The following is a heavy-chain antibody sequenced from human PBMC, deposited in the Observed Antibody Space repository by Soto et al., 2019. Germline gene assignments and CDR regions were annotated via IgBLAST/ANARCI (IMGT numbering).Heavy chain of an antibody. J-gene: IGHJ4*02. CDR3: ARERVGGSFDY. CDR1: GGTFSSYA. D-gene: IGHD2-15*01. Sequence: QVQLVQSGAEVKKPGSSVKVSCKASGGTFSSYAISWVRQAPGQGLEWMGGIIPIFGTANYAQKFQGRVTXTXVESTSTAYIELSSLRSEAWAVYYCARERVGGSFDYWGQGTLVSVCS. V-gene: IGHV1-69*05. CDR2: IIPIFGTA.